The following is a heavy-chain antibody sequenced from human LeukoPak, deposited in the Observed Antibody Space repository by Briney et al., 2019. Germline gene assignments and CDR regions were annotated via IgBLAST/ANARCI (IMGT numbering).Heavy chain of an antibody. CDR3: ASGRQLGY. CDR2: XKXXXXEK. CDR1: GFTFSSYW. D-gene: IGHD3-16*01. V-gene: IGHV3-7*01. J-gene: IGHJ4*02. Sequence: GGSLRLSCAASGFTFSSYWMSWVRQAPGKGLEWVAXXKXXXXEKYYVDSVKGRFTISRDNAKNSLYLQMNSLRAEDTALYYCASGRQLGYWGQGTLVTVSS.